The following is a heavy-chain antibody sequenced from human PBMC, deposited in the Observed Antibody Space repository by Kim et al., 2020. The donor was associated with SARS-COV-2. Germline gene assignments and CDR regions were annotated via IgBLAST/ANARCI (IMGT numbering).Heavy chain of an antibody. J-gene: IGHJ4*02. CDR1: GGSLRNYY. CDR3: ARGNAWHDY. Sequence: SETLSLTCTVSGGSLRNYYWTWIRQPPGKGLEWIGYISYSGSANYNPSLKSRVTLSVDTSKNQFSLKMTSVTTADTAAYYCARGNAWHDYWGQGPLVTV. D-gene: IGHD2-2*01. V-gene: IGHV4-59*13. CDR2: ISYSGSA.